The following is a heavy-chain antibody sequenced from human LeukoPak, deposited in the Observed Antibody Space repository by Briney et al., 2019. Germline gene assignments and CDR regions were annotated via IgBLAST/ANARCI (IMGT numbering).Heavy chain of an antibody. CDR3: ARPRSSGWYLDAFDI. D-gene: IGHD6-19*01. CDR2: IYYSGST. J-gene: IGHJ3*02. V-gene: IGHV4-59*08. Sequence: SETLSLTCTVSGGSISSYYWSWIRQPPGKGLEWIGYIYYSGSTNYNPSLKSRVTISVDTFKNQFSLKLSSVTAADTAVYYCARPRSSGWYLDAFDIWGQGTMVTVSS. CDR1: GGSISSYY.